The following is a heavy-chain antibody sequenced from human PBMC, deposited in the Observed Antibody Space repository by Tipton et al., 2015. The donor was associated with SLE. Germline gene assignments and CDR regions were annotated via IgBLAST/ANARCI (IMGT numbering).Heavy chain of an antibody. J-gene: IGHJ4*02. CDR2: IFHTGSA. V-gene: IGHV4-30-2*01. CDR3: ARGYYESNGYYSFDY. CDR1: GASISTEGYS. Sequence: TLSLTCVVSGASISTEGYSWSWLRQPPGKGLEWIGYIFHTGSAYYNPSLKSRLSISLDRSNNQLSLKLSSMTAADTAVYHCARGYYESNGYYSFDYWGPGALVTVSS. D-gene: IGHD3-22*01.